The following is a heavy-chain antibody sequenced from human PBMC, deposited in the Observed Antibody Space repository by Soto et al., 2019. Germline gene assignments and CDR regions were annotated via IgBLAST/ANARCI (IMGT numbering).Heavy chain of an antibody. CDR1: GGSISSGGYS. D-gene: IGHD3-10*01. CDR3: ARQGSAAVFDY. CDR2: IYHSGST. J-gene: IGHJ4*02. Sequence: QLQLQESGSGLVKPSQTLSLTCAVSGGSISSGGYSWSWIRQPPGKGLEWIGYIYHSGSTYYHPSLNSRVNISVDTSKNQFSLKLSSVTAADTAVYYCARQGSAAVFDYWGQGTLVTVSS. V-gene: IGHV4-30-2*01.